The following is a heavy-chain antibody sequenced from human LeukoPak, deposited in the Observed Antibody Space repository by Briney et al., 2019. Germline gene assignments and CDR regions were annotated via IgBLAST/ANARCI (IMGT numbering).Heavy chain of an antibody. Sequence: GASVKVSCKASGYTFTSYAMNWVRQAPGQGLEWMGWINTNTGNPTYAQGFTGRFVFSLDTSVSTAYLQISSLKAEDTAVYYCAGPEDSSGWYYFDYWGQGTLVTVSS. CDR1: GYTFTSYA. V-gene: IGHV7-4-1*02. D-gene: IGHD6-19*01. J-gene: IGHJ4*02. CDR2: INTNTGNP. CDR3: AGPEDSSGWYYFDY.